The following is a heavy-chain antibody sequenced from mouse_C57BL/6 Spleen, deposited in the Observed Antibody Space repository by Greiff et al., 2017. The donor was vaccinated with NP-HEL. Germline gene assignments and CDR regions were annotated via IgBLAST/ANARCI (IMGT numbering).Heavy chain of an antibody. CDR3: ARSYGYYYGSSDY. CDR1: GFTFSDYG. CDR2: ISSGSSTI. Sequence: DVMLVESGGGLVKPGGSLKLSCAASGFTFSDYGMHWVRQAPEKGLEWVAYISSGSSTIYYADTVKGRFTISRDNAKNTLFLQMTSLRSEDTAMYYCARSYGYYYGSSDYWGQGTTLTVSS. D-gene: IGHD1-1*01. J-gene: IGHJ2*01. V-gene: IGHV5-17*01.